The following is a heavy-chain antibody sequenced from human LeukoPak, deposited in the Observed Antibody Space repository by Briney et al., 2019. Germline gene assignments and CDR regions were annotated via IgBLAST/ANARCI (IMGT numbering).Heavy chain of an antibody. Sequence: GASVKVSCKASGYTFTSYGISWVRQAPGQGLEWMGWISAYNGNTNYAQKLQGRVTMTTVTSTSTAYMELRSLRSDDTAVYYCARESDNYDYVWGSGYAFDIWGQGTMVTVSS. D-gene: IGHD3-16*01. J-gene: IGHJ3*02. CDR1: GYTFTSYG. CDR2: ISAYNGNT. CDR3: ARESDNYDYVWGSGYAFDI. V-gene: IGHV1-18*01.